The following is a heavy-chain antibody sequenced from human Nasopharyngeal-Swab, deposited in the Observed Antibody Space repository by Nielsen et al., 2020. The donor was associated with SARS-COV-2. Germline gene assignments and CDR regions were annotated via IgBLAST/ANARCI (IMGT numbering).Heavy chain of an antibody. Sequence: SETLSLTCTVSGGSISGYYWSWIRQPPGRGLEWIGYIYYSGSTNYNPSFKSRVTISVDTSKNQFSLSLTSVTAADTAVYYCARVIVGADYFDYWGQGTLVTVSS. J-gene: IGHJ4*02. CDR1: GGSISGYY. CDR3: ARVIVGADYFDY. D-gene: IGHD1-26*01. V-gene: IGHV4-59*01. CDR2: IYYSGST.